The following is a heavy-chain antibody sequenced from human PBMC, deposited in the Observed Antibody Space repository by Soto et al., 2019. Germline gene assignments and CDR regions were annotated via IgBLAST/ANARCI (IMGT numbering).Heavy chain of an antibody. CDR1: GGCVSSGVFS. V-gene: IGHV4-30-2*01. CDR3: ERGHYYYGMDV. Sequence: SETLSRTCAVCGGCVSSGVFSWNWIRQPPGQGLEWIGYISHGGSPHYTPSLRSRVSISVDRSTNVISLNLTSMTPADTAVYFCERGHYYYGMDVWGQGTTVTVSS. CDR2: ISHGGSP. J-gene: IGHJ6*02.